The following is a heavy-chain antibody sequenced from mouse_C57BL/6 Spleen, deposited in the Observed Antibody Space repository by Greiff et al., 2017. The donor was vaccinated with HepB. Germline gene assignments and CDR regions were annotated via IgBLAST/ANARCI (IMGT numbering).Heavy chain of an antibody. CDR3: ARSSYDYDAWFAY. D-gene: IGHD2-4*01. CDR1: GFTFSSYG. V-gene: IGHV5-6*01. CDR2: ISSGGSYT. Sequence: EVKLMESGGDLVKPGGSLKLSCAASGFTFSSYGMSWVRQTPDKRLEWVATISSGGSYTYYPDSVKGRFTISRDNAKNTLYLQMSSLKSEDTAMYYCARSSYDYDAWFAYWGQGTLVTVSA. J-gene: IGHJ3*01.